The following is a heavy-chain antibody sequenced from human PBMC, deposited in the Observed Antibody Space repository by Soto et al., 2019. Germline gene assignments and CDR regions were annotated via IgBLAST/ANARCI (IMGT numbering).Heavy chain of an antibody. CDR3: ARHETSYGSGSYSYGMDV. CDR2: IYPGDSDT. Sequence: PGESLKISCKGSGYSFTSYWIGWVRQIPWKGLEWMGIIYPGDSDTRDSPSFQGQVTISADKSISTAYLQWSSLKASDTAMYYCARHETSYGSGSYSYGMDVWGQGTTVTVSS. V-gene: IGHV5-51*01. D-gene: IGHD3-10*01. J-gene: IGHJ6*02. CDR1: GYSFTSYW.